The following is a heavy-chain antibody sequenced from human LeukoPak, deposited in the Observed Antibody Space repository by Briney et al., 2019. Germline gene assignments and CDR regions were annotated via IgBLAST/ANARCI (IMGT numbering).Heavy chain of an antibody. Sequence: GGSLRLSCAASGFTFSSYSMNWVRQAPGKGLEWVSSISSSSSYIYYADSVKGRFTISRDNAKNSLYLQMNSLRAEDTAVYYCARSLDSGYDYLPEYFDYWGQRTLVTVSS. CDR2: ISSSSSYI. CDR3: ARSLDSGYDYLPEYFDY. D-gene: IGHD5-12*01. CDR1: GFTFSSYS. J-gene: IGHJ4*02. V-gene: IGHV3-21*01.